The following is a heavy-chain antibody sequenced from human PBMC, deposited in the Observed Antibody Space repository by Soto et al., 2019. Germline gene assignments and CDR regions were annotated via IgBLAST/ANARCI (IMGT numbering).Heavy chain of an antibody. D-gene: IGHD2-15*01. CDR3: ARVNEHCSGGSCYSAGLDY. V-gene: IGHV1-18*01. Sequence: ASVKVSCKASGYTFTSYGISWVRQAPGQGLEGMGWISAYNGNTNYAQKLQGRVTMTTDTSPSTAYMELRSLRSDDTAVYYCARVNEHCSGGSCYSAGLDYWGQGTLVTVSS. J-gene: IGHJ4*02. CDR1: GYTFTSYG. CDR2: ISAYNGNT.